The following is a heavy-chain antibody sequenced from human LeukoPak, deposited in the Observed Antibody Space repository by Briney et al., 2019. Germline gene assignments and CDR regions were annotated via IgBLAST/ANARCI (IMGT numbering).Heavy chain of an antibody. Sequence: KPSETLSLTCTVSGGSISSSSYYWGWIRQPPGKGLEWIGSIYYSGSTYYNPSLKSRVTISVDASKNQFSLKLSSVTAADTAVYYCARTTQYYDFWSGYFEDSDAFDIWGQGTMVTVSS. CDR3: ARTTQYYDFWSGYFEDSDAFDI. CDR1: GGSISSSSYY. CDR2: IYYSGST. J-gene: IGHJ3*02. D-gene: IGHD3-3*01. V-gene: IGHV4-39*01.